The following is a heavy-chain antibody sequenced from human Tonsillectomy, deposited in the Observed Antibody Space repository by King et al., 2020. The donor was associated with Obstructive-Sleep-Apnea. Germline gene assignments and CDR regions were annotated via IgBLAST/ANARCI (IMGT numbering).Heavy chain of an antibody. J-gene: IGHJ4*02. Sequence: QLQESGPGLVKPSETLSLTCTVSRGSITSYFWSWIRQPPGKGLEWIGYIYYSGSTNYNPSLRSRVTISVDPSKIQFSLKLSSVTAADTAVYYCARFPPFYDTSGPPPRWGQGTLVTVSS. CDR1: RGSITSYF. V-gene: IGHV4-59*01. D-gene: IGHD2/OR15-2a*01. CDR3: ARFPPFYDTSGPPPR. CDR2: IYYSGST.